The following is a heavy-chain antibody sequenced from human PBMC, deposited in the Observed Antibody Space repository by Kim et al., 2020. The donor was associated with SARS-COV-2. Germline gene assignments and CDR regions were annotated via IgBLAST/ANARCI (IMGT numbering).Heavy chain of an antibody. J-gene: IGHJ4*02. CDR3: ASATPNFDY. CDR1: GGSVSSGSYY. V-gene: IGHV4-61*01. CDR2: IYYSGST. D-gene: IGHD2-15*01. Sequence: SETLSLTCTVSGGSVSSGSYYWSWIRQPPGKGLEWIGYIYYSGSTNYNPSLKSRVTISVDTSKNQFSLKLSSVTAADTAVEYCASATPNFDYWGQGTLVT.